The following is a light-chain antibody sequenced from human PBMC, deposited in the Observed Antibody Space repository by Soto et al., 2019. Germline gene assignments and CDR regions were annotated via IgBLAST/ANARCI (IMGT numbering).Light chain of an antibody. Sequence: EIVMTQSPATLSVSPGERATLSCRASQSVGRNLAWYQQKPGQAPSLLIYGATTRATGIPARFSGSGSGTEFTLTIRSLQSEDFAIYSCQQYNHWPPLTFGGGTKVEIK. J-gene: IGKJ4*01. V-gene: IGKV3-15*01. CDR1: QSVGRN. CDR2: GAT. CDR3: QQYNHWPPLT.